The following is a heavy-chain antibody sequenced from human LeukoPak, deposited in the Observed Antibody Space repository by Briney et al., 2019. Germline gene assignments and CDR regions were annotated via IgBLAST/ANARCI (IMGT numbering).Heavy chain of an antibody. D-gene: IGHD3-3*01. CDR1: GFTFSSYA. V-gene: IGHV3-23*01. J-gene: IGHJ4*02. CDR2: ISGSGGNT. Sequence: PGASLRLSCAASGFTFSSYAMSWARQAPGKGLEWVSDISGSGGNTYYADSVKGRFTISRDNSKNTLSLQMNSLRAEDTAVYYCAKGYDFLDYWGQGTLATVSS. CDR3: AKGYDFLDY.